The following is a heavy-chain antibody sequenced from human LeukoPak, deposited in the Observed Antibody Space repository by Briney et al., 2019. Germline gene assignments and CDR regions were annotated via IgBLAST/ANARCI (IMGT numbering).Heavy chain of an antibody. Sequence: GESLKISCKGSGYSFTTYWIGWVRQMPGKGLERIGIIFPGDSDTTYSPSLQGQVTISADTSINTAYLQWSSLRASDTAMYYCATSESQTRFDYWGQGTPVTVSS. J-gene: IGHJ4*02. CDR1: GYSFTTYW. CDR3: ATSESQTRFDY. D-gene: IGHD1/OR15-1a*01. CDR2: IFPGDSDT. V-gene: IGHV5-51*01.